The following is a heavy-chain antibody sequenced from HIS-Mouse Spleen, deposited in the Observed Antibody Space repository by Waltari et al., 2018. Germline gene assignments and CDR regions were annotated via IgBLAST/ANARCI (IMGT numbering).Heavy chain of an antibody. V-gene: IGHV4-39*07. CDR3: AREIPYSSSWYDWYFDL. CDR1: RGSFSSSCYS. Sequence: QLQRLESGPGLVKPSETLSLTRTVSRGSFSSSCYSGGWIRQPPGKGLAWIGGIYYSGRTYYNPSLKSRVTISVDTSKNQFSLKLSSVTAADTAVYYCAREIPYSSSWYDWYFDLWGRGTLVTVSS. CDR2: IYYSGRT. D-gene: IGHD6-13*01. J-gene: IGHJ2*01.